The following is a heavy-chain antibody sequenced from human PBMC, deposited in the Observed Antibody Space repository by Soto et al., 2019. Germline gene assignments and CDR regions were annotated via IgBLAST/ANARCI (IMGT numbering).Heavy chain of an antibody. CDR3: AGEGIVVVPAFKYYYYYYGMDV. CDR1: GFTFSSYS. V-gene: IGHV3-21*01. Sequence: PGGSLRLSCAASGFTFSSYSMNWVRQAPGKGLEWVSSISSSSSYIYYADSVKGRFTISRDNAKNSLYLQMNSLRAEDTAVYYCAGEGIVVVPAFKYYYYYYGMDVWGQGTTVTVSS. J-gene: IGHJ6*02. D-gene: IGHD2-2*01. CDR2: ISSSSSYI.